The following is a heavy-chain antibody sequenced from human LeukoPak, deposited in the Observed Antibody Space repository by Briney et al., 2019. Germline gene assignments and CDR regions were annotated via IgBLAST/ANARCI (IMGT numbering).Heavy chain of an antibody. J-gene: IGHJ4*02. CDR3: ARDSGILTGYYPYFDY. CDR1: GGSVNSGSYY. Sequence: KPSETLSLTCTVSGGSVNSGSYYWSWIRQPPGKGLEWIGNISYSGSTNYNPSLKSRVTISVDTSKNQSSLKLSSVTAADTAVYYCARDSGILTGYYPYFDYWGQGTLVTVSS. D-gene: IGHD3-9*01. V-gene: IGHV4-61*01. CDR2: ISYSGST.